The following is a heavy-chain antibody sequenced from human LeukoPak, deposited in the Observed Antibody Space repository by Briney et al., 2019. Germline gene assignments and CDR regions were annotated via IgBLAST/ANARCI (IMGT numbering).Heavy chain of an antibody. CDR2: INTDGTST. CDR3: ARTFDN. CDR1: GFTFSNYW. J-gene: IGHJ4*02. Sequence: GGSLRLSCAPSGFTFSNYWMHWVRQAPGKGLVWVSGINTDGTSTSYVDSVKGRFTISRDNAKNTLYLQMNSLRVEDTAVYYCARTFDNWGLGTLVTVSS. V-gene: IGHV3-74*01.